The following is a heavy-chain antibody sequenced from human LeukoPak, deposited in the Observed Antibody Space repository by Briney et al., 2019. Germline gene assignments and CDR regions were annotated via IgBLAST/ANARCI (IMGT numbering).Heavy chain of an antibody. J-gene: IGHJ4*02. D-gene: IGHD5-18*01. Sequence: SETLSLTCAVYGGSFSGYHWTWIRQSPGKGLEWIGYIYYSGSTNYNPSLKSRVTISVDTSKNQFSLKLSSVTAADTAVYYCASGIQPGVVGDYWGQGTLVTVSS. CDR1: GGSFSGYH. CDR3: ASGIQPGVVGDY. V-gene: IGHV4-59*01. CDR2: IYYSGST.